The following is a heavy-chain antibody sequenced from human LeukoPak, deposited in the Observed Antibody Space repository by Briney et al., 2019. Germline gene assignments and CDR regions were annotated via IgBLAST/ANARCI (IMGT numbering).Heavy chain of an antibody. CDR3: ADLGSRD. Sequence: GSLRLSCAASGFTFSSAWMTWVRQAPGKGLEWVATIKDDGSDKYYVDSVKGRFTISRDNAKKSLWLQMNSLRVEDTAMYYCADLGSRDWGQGTLVTVPS. CDR2: IKDDGSDK. J-gene: IGHJ4*02. V-gene: IGHV3-7*01. D-gene: IGHD3-16*01. CDR1: GFTFSSAW.